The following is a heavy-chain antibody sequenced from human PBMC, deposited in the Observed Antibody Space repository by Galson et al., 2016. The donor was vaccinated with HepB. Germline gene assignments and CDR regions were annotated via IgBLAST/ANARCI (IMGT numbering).Heavy chain of an antibody. CDR2: INSDGSST. Sequence: SLRLSCAVSDPTFENSWMNWVRQGPGKGLVWVSHINSDGSSTTYADSVKGRFTISRDNAKNTLHLQMHSLRAEDTAVYYCARDRAYSQDSWGQGTLVTVAS. CDR3: ARDRAYSQDS. J-gene: IGHJ4*02. CDR1: DPTFENSW. V-gene: IGHV3-74*01. D-gene: IGHD4-11*01.